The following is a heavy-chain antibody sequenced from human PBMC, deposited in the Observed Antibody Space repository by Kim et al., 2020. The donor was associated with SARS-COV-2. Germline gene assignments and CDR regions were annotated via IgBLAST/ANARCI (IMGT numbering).Heavy chain of an antibody. CDR1: GGSISSGGYY. J-gene: IGHJ5*02. CDR2: IYYSGST. V-gene: IGHV4-31*03. CDR3: ARDSQEACIAAAGTCHGNWFDP. Sequence: SETLSLTCTVSGGSISSGGYYWSWIRQHPGKGLEWIGYIYYSGSTYYNPSLKSRVTISVDTSKNQFSLKLSSVTAADTAVYYCARDSQEACIAAAGTCHGNWFDPWGQGTLVTVSS. D-gene: IGHD6-13*01.